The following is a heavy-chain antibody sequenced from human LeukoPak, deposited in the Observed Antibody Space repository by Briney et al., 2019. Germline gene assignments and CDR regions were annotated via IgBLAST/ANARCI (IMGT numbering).Heavy chain of an antibody. CDR2: ISSSSSYI. Sequence: PGGSLRLSCAASGFTFSSYSMNWVRQAPGKGLEWVSSISSSSSYIYYADSVKGRFTISRDNAKNSLYLQMNSLRAEDTAVYYCAKDLGGRITMIVVPNRFDPWGQGTLVTVSS. CDR1: GFTFSSYS. V-gene: IGHV3-21*04. J-gene: IGHJ5*02. D-gene: IGHD3-22*01. CDR3: AKDLGGRITMIVVPNRFDP.